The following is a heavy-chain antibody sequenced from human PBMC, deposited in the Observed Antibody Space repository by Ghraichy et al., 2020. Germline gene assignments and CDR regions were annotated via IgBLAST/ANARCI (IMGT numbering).Heavy chain of an antibody. Sequence: SETLSLTCADSGRTLIRAAVTWFRLVPRPGLDLEWIMYIHYVGSTYYKPSLKSRVTISVDTSKNQFSLNLNSVTAADTAVYYCARGGVDWADWYFDLWGRGALVTVSS. J-gene: IGHJ2*01. CDR1: GRTLIRAAVT. CDR2: IHYVGST. CDR3: ARGGVDWADWYFDL. D-gene: IGHD2-8*01. V-gene: IGHV4-31*11.